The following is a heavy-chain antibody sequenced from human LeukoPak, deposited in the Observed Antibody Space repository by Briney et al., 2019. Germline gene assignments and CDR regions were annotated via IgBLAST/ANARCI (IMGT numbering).Heavy chain of an antibody. CDR1: GFTFSSYW. V-gene: IGHV3-74*01. J-gene: IGHJ3*02. CDR3: ARDRILYGSGSYYMGQNYDAFDI. Sequence: GGSLRLSCAASGFTFSSYWMHWVRQAPGKGLVWVSRINSDGSSTSYADSVKGRFTISRDNAKNKLYLQMNSLRAEDTAVYYCARDRILYGSGSYYMGQNYDAFDIWGQGTMVTVSS. CDR2: INSDGSST. D-gene: IGHD3-10*01.